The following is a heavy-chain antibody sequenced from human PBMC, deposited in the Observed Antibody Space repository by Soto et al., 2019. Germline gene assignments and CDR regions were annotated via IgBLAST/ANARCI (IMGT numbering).Heavy chain of an antibody. CDR1: RFAVSDNY. Sequence: EVHLVESGGGLVQPGGSLRLSCAASRFAVSDNYMSWVRQAPGKGLEFVSLIYSGGTTSYADSVEGRFTISRDNSKNTLYLQMNNLRAEDTAVDYCATRTITLPHWGQGTLVTVSS. J-gene: IGHJ4*02. CDR3: ATRTITLPH. V-gene: IGHV3-66*01. D-gene: IGHD5-12*01. CDR2: IYSGGTT.